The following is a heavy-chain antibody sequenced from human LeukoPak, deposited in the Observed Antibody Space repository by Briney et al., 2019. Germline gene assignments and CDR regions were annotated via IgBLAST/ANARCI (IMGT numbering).Heavy chain of an antibody. J-gene: IGHJ4*02. Sequence: GRSLRLSCAASGFTLSSYGMHWVRQAPGKGLEWVAVIWYDGSNKYYADSVKGRFTISRDNSKNTLYLQMNSLRAEDTALYYCAKHGYCSGISCFFDFWGQGTLVTVSS. V-gene: IGHV3-33*06. CDR2: IWYDGSNK. CDR3: AKHGYCSGISCFFDF. D-gene: IGHD2-2*03. CDR1: GFTLSSYG.